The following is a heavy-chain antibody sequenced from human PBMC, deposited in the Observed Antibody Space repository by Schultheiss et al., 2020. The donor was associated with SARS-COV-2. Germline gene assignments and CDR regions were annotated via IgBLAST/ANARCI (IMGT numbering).Heavy chain of an antibody. D-gene: IGHD2-2*01. J-gene: IGHJ6*02. Sequence: ASVKVSCKASGYTFTSYGISWVRQAPGQRLEWMGWSNAYNGNTNYAKKLQGRVTMTTDTSTSTAYMELRSLRSDDTAVYYCARLDCSSTSCYLPYYYYGMDVWGQGTTVTVSS. CDR3: ARLDCSSTSCYLPYYYYGMDV. CDR2: SNAYNGNT. CDR1: GYTFTSYG. V-gene: IGHV1-18*01.